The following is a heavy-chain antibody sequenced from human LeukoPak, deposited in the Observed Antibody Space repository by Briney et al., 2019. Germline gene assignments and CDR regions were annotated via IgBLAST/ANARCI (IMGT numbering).Heavy chain of an antibody. CDR1: GYSISSGYY. CDR2: IYHSGSA. CDR3: ARTAYYYDSSGRDYFDY. V-gene: IGHV4-38-2*02. D-gene: IGHD3-22*01. J-gene: IGHJ4*02. Sequence: SETLSLTCNVSGYSISSGYYWGWIRPPPGKGLEWIGIIYHSGSAYYNPSLESRVTISVDTSKNQFSLKLTSVTAADTAVYSCARTAYYYDSSGRDYFDYWGQGTLVTVSS.